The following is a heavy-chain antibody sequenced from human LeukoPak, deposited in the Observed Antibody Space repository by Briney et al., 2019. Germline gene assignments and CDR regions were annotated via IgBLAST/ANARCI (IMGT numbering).Heavy chain of an antibody. D-gene: IGHD3-10*01. V-gene: IGHV4-39*01. J-gene: IGHJ4*02. Sequence: SETLSLTCTVSGGSISSSSYYWAWIRQPPGKGLEWIGGIYYSGSTYSNPSLKSRVTISVDTSKNQFSLRLSSVTAADTAVYYCARQTVRAYDYWGQGTLVTVSS. CDR2: IYYSGST. CDR1: GGSISSSSYY. CDR3: ARQTVRAYDY.